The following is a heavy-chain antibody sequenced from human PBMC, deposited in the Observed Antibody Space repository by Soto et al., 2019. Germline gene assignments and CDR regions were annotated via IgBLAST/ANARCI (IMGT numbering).Heavy chain of an antibody. J-gene: IGHJ6*02. Sequence: PSETLSLTCTVSGGSISSSDYYWGWIHQPPGKGLEWIGNIYYSGSASYNPSLKSRVTISVDTSKNQFSLKLSSVTAADTAVYYCARDPLIAAAGDVTYYYGMDVWGQGATVT. V-gene: IGHV4-39*07. CDR1: GGSISSSDYY. CDR2: IYYSGSA. D-gene: IGHD6-13*01. CDR3: ARDPLIAAAGDVTYYYGMDV.